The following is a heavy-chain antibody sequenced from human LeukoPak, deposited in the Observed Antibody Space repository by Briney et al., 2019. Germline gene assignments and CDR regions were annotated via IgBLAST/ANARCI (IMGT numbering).Heavy chain of an antibody. Sequence: PSETLSLTCAVYGGSFSGYYWSWIRQPPGKGLEWIGEINHSGSTNYNPSLKSRVTISVDTSKNQFSLKLSSVTAADTAVYYCARGGIYGSGSYYNGEFDPWGQGTPVTVSS. CDR1: GGSFSGYY. CDR3: ARGGIYGSGSYYNGEFDP. D-gene: IGHD3-10*01. J-gene: IGHJ5*02. CDR2: INHSGST. V-gene: IGHV4-34*01.